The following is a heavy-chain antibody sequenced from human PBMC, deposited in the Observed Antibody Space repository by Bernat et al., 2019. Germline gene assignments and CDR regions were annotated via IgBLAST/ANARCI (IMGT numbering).Heavy chain of an antibody. Sequence: QVQLQESGPGLVKPSETLSLTCTVSGGSISSYYWSWIRQPPGKGLEWIGYIYYSGSTNYNPSLKSRVTISVDTSKNQFSLKLSSVTAADTAVYYCARLPGIAVAGTKQAYYYGMDVWGQGTTVTVSS. CDR3: ARLPGIAVAGTKQAYYYGMDV. CDR1: GGSISSYY. CDR2: IYYSGST. D-gene: IGHD6-19*01. V-gene: IGHV4-59*08. J-gene: IGHJ6*02.